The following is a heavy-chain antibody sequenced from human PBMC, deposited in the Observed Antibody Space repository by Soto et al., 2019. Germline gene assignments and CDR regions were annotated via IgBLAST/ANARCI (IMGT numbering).Heavy chain of an antibody. D-gene: IGHD4-17*01. CDR1: GYTFTSYG. J-gene: IGHJ5*02. CDR2: ISAYNGNT. V-gene: IGHV1-18*01. Sequence: ASVKVSCKASGYTFTSYGISWVRQAPGQGLEWMGWISAYNGNTNYAQKLQGRVTMTTDTSTSTAYMELRSLRSDDTAGDCLARPPYGDCEFWFAPGGQETLVTVSS. CDR3: ARPPYGDCEFWFAP.